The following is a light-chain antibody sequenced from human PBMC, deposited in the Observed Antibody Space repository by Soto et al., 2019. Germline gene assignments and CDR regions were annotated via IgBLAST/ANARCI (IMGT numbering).Light chain of an antibody. CDR3: QVYGSSPKT. V-gene: IGKV3-20*01. CDR1: QPVNSGY. J-gene: IGKJ1*01. Sequence: EIVLTQSPGTLSLSPGEGATLSCRASQPVNSGYLAWYQQKPGQAPRLLMYGVSTRDTGIPDRFSGSGAGTDFTLTISRLEPGDFAVYYCQVYGSSPKTFGQGTKVDI. CDR2: GVS.